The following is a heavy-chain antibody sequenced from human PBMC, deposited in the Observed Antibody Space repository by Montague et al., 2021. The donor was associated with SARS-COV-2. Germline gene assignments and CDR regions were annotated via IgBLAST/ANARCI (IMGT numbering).Heavy chain of an antibody. Sequence: SETLSLTCTVSGGSISSSGYYWGWIRQPPGKGLEWIASIYYSGXTXYXXXXKXRATTSVDTSKNQFSLKLRSVTAADAAVYYCARPPLTTMILVVITQPRRYFVLWGRGTLVTVSS. CDR1: GGSISSSGYY. D-gene: IGHD3-22*01. J-gene: IGHJ2*01. V-gene: IGHV4-39*01. CDR2: IYYSGXT. CDR3: ARPPLTTMILVVITQPRRYFVL.